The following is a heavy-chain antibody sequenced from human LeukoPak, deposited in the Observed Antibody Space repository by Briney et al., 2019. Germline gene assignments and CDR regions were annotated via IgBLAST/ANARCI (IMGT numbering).Heavy chain of an antibody. D-gene: IGHD2-8*01. CDR3: ATYTNYKNWIDP. J-gene: IGHJ5*02. V-gene: IGHV4-59*12. Sequence: PSETLSVTCTVSGGSISSYYWSWVRQPPGKGLEWIGYIYYTGDTNYNPSLGSRVTISVDTSKNQFSLKLRSVTAADTAVYYCATYTNYKNWIDPWVQGTLVTVSS. CDR2: IYYTGDT. CDR1: GGSISSYY.